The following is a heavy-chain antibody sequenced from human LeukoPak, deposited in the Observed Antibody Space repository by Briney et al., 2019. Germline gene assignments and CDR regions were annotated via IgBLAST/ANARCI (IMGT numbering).Heavy chain of an antibody. Sequence: SETLSLNCTVSGGSISSYYWSWIRQPPGKGLEWIGYIYYSGSTNYNPSLKSRVTISIDTSKDQFSLKLSSVTAADTAVYYCARTVSATPQVFDYWGQGTLVTVSS. CDR1: GGSISSYY. D-gene: IGHD6-25*01. V-gene: IGHV4-59*01. CDR3: ARTVSATPQVFDY. J-gene: IGHJ4*02. CDR2: IYYSGST.